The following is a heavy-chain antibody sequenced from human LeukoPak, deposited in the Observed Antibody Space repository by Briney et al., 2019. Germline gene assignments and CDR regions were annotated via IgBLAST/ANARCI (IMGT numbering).Heavy chain of an antibody. J-gene: IGHJ5*02. D-gene: IGHD3-10*01. V-gene: IGHV4-4*02. CDR2: IYHSGST. CDR3: ARLMVRGVIRWFDP. CDR1: GGSISSSNW. Sequence: SETLSLTCAVSGGSISSSNWWSWVRQPPGQGLEWIGEIYHSGSTNYNPSLKSRVTISVDTSKNQFSLKLSSVTAADTAVYYCARLMVRGVIRWFDPWGQGTLVTVSS.